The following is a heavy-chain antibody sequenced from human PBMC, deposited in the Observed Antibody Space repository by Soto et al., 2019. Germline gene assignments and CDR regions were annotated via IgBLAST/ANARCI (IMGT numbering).Heavy chain of an antibody. CDR1: GFTLSSRS. V-gene: IGHV3-48*02. D-gene: IGHD1-1*01. Sequence: EVQLVESGVGSVQPGGSLRLSCAASGFTLSSRSMNWVRQAPGKGLEWVAYISGSSTTIYYADSVKGRFTISRDNAKKAVYLQMNSLRDEDTAVYYCARGELDRTIDYWGQGTLVTVSS. CDR2: ISGSSTTI. CDR3: ARGELDRTIDY. J-gene: IGHJ4*02.